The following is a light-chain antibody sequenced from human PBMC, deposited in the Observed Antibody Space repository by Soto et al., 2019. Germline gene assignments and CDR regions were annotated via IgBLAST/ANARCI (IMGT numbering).Light chain of an antibody. J-gene: IGKJ3*01. V-gene: IGKV3-20*01. CDR3: QQYSSSPFT. CDR2: GAS. Sequence: EIVLTQSPDTLSLSPGERATLSCRASQSVSNNYLAWYQQKPGQAPRLLIYGASSRATGIPDRFSGSGSGTDFTLTISRLEPEDVAVYYCQQYSSSPFTFGPGTKVDTK. CDR1: QSVSNNY.